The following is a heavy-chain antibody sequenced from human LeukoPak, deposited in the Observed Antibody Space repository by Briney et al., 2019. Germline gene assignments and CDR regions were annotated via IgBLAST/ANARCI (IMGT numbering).Heavy chain of an antibody. V-gene: IGHV3-23*01. CDR2: ISGSGGST. J-gene: IGHJ4*02. CDR3: AKDDSGSYYFDY. CDR1: GFTFSSYA. D-gene: IGHD1-26*01. Sequence: PGGSLRLSCAASGFTFSSYAMSWVRQAPGKGLEWVSAISGSGGSTYYAASVKGRFTISRDNSKNTLYLQMNSLRAEDTAVYYCAKDDSGSYYFDYWGQGTLVTVSS.